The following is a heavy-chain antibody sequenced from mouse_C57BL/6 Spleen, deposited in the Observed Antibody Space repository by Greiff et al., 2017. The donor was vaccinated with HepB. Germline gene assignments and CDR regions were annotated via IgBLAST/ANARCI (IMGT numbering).Heavy chain of an antibody. CDR2: IDPETGGT. CDR1: GYTFTDYE. V-gene: IGHV1-15*01. CDR3: TTTMVTTGDWYFDG. D-gene: IGHD2-2*01. J-gene: IGHJ1*03. Sequence: VQLQQSGAELVRPGASVTLSCKASGYTFTDYEMHWVKQTPVHGLEWIGAIDPETGGTAYNQKFKGKAILTADKSSSTAYMELRSLTSEDSAVYYCTTTMVTTGDWYFDGWGTGTTVTVSS.